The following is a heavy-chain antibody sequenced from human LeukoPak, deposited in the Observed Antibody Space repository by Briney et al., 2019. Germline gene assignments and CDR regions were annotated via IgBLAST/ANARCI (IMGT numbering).Heavy chain of an antibody. Sequence: GGSLRLSCAASGFTFSSYWMSWVRQAPGKGLEWVANIKQDGSEKYYVDSVKGRFTISRDNAKNSLYLQMNSLRAEDTAVYYRARDRGWNYDSWFDPWGQGTLVTVSS. V-gene: IGHV3-7*01. CDR1: GFTFSSYW. CDR3: ARDRGWNYDSWFDP. CDR2: IKQDGSEK. J-gene: IGHJ5*02. D-gene: IGHD1-7*01.